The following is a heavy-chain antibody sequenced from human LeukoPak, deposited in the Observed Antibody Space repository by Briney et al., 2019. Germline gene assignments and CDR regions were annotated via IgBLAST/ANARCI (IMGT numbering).Heavy chain of an antibody. J-gene: IGHJ4*02. CDR2: IKEDGTEK. D-gene: IGHD3-16*01. Sequence: GGPLRLSCAASGFTFSSYSMNWVRQAPGKGLEWVANIKEDGTEKYYVDSVKGRFTISRDNAERSMHLQMNSLRAEDTAVYYCIRGGFSLDYWGQGTLVTVSS. CDR3: IRGGFSLDY. V-gene: IGHV3-7*01. CDR1: GFTFSSYS.